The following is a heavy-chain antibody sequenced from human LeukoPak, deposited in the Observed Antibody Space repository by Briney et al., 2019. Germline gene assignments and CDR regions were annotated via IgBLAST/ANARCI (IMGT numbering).Heavy chain of an antibody. CDR2: ITGSGGGT. J-gene: IGHJ4*02. CDR3: ARVQAAAALGY. CDR1: GFTFSSYA. V-gene: IGHV3-23*01. Sequence: GGSLRLSCAASGFTFSSYAMNWVRQAPGKGLEWVSAITGSGGGTFYADSVKGRFTISRDNAKNSLYLQMNSLRAEDTAVYYCARVQAAAALGYWGQGTLVTVSP. D-gene: IGHD6-13*01.